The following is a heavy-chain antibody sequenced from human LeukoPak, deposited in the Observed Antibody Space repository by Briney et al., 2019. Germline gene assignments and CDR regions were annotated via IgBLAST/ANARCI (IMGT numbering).Heavy chain of an antibody. D-gene: IGHD3-22*01. J-gene: IGHJ6*02. CDR2: ISYDGSNK. Sequence: PGGSLRLYCAASGFTFSSYAMHWVRQAPGKGLEWVAVISYDGSNKYYADSVKGRFTISRDNSKNTLYLQMNSLRAEDTAVYYCARSSGWPLTRTYYYDSSGYYYYYGMDVWGQGTTVTVSS. CDR1: GFTFSSYA. CDR3: ARSSGWPLTRTYYYDSSGYYYYYGMDV. V-gene: IGHV3-30-3*01.